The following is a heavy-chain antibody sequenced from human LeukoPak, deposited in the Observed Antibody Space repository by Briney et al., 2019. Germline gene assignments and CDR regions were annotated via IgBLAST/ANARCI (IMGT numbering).Heavy chain of an antibody. D-gene: IGHD3-10*01. J-gene: IGHJ4*02. Sequence: PGGSLRLSCAASGFTFSSYWMYWVHQAPGKGLVWVSRINSDGKTTNYADSVKGRFTISRDNAKNTLYLQMNSLRAEDTAVYYCARDITLTRGGRSDYWGQGTLVTVSA. CDR3: ARDITLTRGGRSDY. CDR1: GFTFSSYW. V-gene: IGHV3-74*01. CDR2: INSDGKTT.